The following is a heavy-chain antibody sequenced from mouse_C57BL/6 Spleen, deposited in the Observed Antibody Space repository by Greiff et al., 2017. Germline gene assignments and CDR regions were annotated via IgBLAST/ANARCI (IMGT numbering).Heavy chain of an antibody. V-gene: IGHV3-6*01. D-gene: IGHD2-1*01. CDR2: ISYDGSN. CDR3: ARCLLLFPLYFDY. CDR1: GYSITSGYY. Sequence: DVQLQESGPGLVKPSQSLSLTCSVTGYSITSGYYWNWIRQFPGNKLEWMGYISYDGSNNYNPSLKNRISITRDTSKNQFFLKLNSVTTEDTATYYCARCLLLFPLYFDYWGQGTTRTVSS. J-gene: IGHJ2*01.